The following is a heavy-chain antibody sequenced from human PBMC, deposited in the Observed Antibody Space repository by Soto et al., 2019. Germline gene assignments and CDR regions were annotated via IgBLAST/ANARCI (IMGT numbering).Heavy chain of an antibody. D-gene: IGHD3-16*01. V-gene: IGHV5-10-1*01. J-gene: IGHJ6*02. CDR2: IDPSDSYT. CDR3: ERNLGGDNTKLYYYYGMDV. Sequence: PGESLKISCKGSGYSFTSYWISWVRQMPGKGLEWMGRIDPSDSYTNYSPSFQGHVTISADKSISTAYLQWSSLKASDTAMYYCERNLGGDNTKLYYYYGMDVWGQGTTVTVSS. CDR1: GYSFTSYW.